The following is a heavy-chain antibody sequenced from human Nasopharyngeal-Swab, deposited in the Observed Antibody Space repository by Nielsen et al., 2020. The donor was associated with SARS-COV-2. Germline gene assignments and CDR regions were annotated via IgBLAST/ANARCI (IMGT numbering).Heavy chain of an antibody. V-gene: IGHV4-34*09. Sequence: SETLSLTCAVYGGSFSGYYWSWIRQPPGKGLEWIGEINHSGSTNYNPSLKSRVTISVDTSKNQFSLKLSSVTAADTAVYYCARDRTGSMYYYYGMDVWGQGTTVTVSS. D-gene: IGHD3/OR15-3a*01. CDR3: ARDRTGSMYYYYGMDV. J-gene: IGHJ6*02. CDR2: INHSGST. CDR1: GGSFSGYY.